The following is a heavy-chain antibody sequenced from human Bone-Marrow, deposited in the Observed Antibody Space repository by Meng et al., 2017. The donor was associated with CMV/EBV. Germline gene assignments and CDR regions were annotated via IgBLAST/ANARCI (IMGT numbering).Heavy chain of an antibody. V-gene: IGHV4-4*07. CDR1: GGSISSYY. J-gene: IGHJ4*02. CDR3: ARGDLAPLDETYYFDY. D-gene: IGHD2-21*02. CDR2: IYTSGST. Sequence: QVQLQESCPGLLKPSETLSLTCTVSGGSISSYYWSWIRQPAGKGLEWIGRIYTSGSTNYNPSLKSRVTMSVDTSKNQFSLKLSSVTAADTAVYYCARGDLAPLDETYYFDYWGQGTLVTVSS.